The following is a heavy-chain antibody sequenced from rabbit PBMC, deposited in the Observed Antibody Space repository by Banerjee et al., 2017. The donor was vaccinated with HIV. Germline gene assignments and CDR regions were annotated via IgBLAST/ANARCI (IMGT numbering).Heavy chain of an antibody. V-gene: IGHV1S45*01. D-gene: IGHD1-1*01. J-gene: IGHJ2*01. CDR2: IGIGSGTT. Sequence: TCTASGFSSSSGYWICWVRQAPGKGLEWIGCIGIGSGTTYYASWAKGRFTITKTSSTTVTLQMTSLTAADTATYFCARGGVASTGYTYAFDPWGPGTLVTVS. CDR3: ARGGVASTGYTYAFDP. CDR1: GFSSSSGYW.